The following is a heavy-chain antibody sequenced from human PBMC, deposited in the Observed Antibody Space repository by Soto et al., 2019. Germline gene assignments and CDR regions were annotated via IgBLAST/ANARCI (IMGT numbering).Heavy chain of an antibody. CDR1: GGSFSCYF. J-gene: IGHJ6*02. V-gene: IGHV4-34*01. CDR3: ARARYYGSGTLVMDV. Sequence: PSETLSLTCAVYGGSFSCYFWSWIRQSPGKGLEWIGEINHFGSTDYHPSLKSRVTLSVDTSKNQFSLKLSSVTAADTAVYYCARARYYGSGTLVMDVWGQGTTVTVSS. D-gene: IGHD3-10*01. CDR2: INHFGST.